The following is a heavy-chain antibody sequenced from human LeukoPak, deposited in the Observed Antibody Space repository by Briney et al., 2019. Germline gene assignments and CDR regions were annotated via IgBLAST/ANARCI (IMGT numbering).Heavy chain of an antibody. V-gene: IGHV4-59*08. CDR3: ARHIGSSWLDAFDI. CDR2: MYYSGSS. D-gene: IGHD6-13*01. CDR1: GGSIRSYC. Sequence: PSETLSLTCTASGGSIRSYCWSWIRQPPGKGLEWIGYMYYSGSSNYNPSLKSRVTIVVDTSKNRFSLNLGSVTAADTAVYYCARHIGSSWLDAFDIWGQGTMVTVSS. J-gene: IGHJ3*02.